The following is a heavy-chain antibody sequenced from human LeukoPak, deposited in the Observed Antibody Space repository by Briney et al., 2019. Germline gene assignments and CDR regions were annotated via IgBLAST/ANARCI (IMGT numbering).Heavy chain of an antibody. CDR3: ARDRQRAAAGMGAFDS. Sequence: GCLRLSCAASGLTFRSYTINCGRQGPGKGLECGSSISSSSSYIYSAASVKGRFTFSRDNAKTSLYLQMNSLRAEDTAVYYCARDRQRAAAGMGAFDSWGQGTMVTVSS. D-gene: IGHD6-13*01. CDR1: GLTFRSYT. V-gene: IGHV3-21*01. CDR2: ISSSSSYI. J-gene: IGHJ3*02.